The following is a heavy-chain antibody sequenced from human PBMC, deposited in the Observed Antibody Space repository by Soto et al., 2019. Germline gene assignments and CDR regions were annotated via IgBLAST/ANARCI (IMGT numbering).Heavy chain of an antibody. D-gene: IGHD2-15*01. J-gene: IGHJ5*02. CDR1: GGTFSSYA. V-gene: IGHV1-69*05. CDR3: ARDRLTIVVVVAAATLNWFDP. CDR2: IIPIFGTA. Sequence: ASVKVSCKASGGTFSSYAISWVRQAPGQGLEWMGGIIPIFGTANYAQRFQGRVTITRDTSASTAYMELSSLRYEDTAVYYCARDRLTIVVVVAAATLNWFDPWGQGTLVTVSS.